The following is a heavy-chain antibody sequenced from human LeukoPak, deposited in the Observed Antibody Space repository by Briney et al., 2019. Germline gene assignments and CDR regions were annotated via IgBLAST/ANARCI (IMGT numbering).Heavy chain of an antibody. CDR3: ARVAINDYGDYFDY. CDR1: GFAFSHYA. Sequence: PGGSLRLSCAASGFAFSHYALHWVRQAPGKGLEWVSYISSSDSTIYYADSVKGRFTISRDNAKNSLYLQMNSLRAEDTAVYYCARVAINDYGDYFDYWGQGTLVTVSS. V-gene: IGHV3-48*03. D-gene: IGHD4-17*01. CDR2: ISSSDSTI. J-gene: IGHJ4*02.